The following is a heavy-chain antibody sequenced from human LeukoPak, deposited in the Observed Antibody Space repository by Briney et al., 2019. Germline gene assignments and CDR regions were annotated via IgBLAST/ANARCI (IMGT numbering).Heavy chain of an antibody. J-gene: IGHJ4*02. V-gene: IGHV4-39*01. CDR3: ARLHAAAVILH. CDR1: GGSISSSSYY. CDR2: IYYSGST. Sequence: SETLSLTCTVSGGSISSSSYYWGWIRQPPGKGLEWIESIYYSGSTYYNPSLKSRITISVKKSKNQFSLKLSSVTAADTAVYYCARLHAAAVILHWGQGTLVTVSS. D-gene: IGHD6-13*01.